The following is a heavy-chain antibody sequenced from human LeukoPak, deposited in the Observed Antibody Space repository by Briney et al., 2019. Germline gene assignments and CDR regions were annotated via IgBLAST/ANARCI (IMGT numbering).Heavy chain of an antibody. Sequence: GGSLRLSCAASGFTFSSYSMNWVRQAPGKGLEWVSSISSSSSYIYYADSVKGRFTISRDNAKNSLYLQMNSLRAEDTAVYYCARGYGSGSYYSKDFDYWGQGTLVTVSS. J-gene: IGHJ4*02. CDR2: ISSSSSYI. CDR3: ARGYGSGSYYSKDFDY. D-gene: IGHD3-10*01. V-gene: IGHV3-21*01. CDR1: GFTFSSYS.